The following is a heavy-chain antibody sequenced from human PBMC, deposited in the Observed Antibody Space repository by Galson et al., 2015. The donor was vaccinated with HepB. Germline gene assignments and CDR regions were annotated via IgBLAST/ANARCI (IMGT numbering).Heavy chain of an antibody. V-gene: IGHV3-30-3*01. CDR3: ARSYCVVDCGWFDP. CDR1: GFSFSRYA. CDR2: ISFDGSNK. Sequence: SLRLSCATSGFSFSRYAMHWVRQAPGKGLEWVAMISFDGSNKYYADSVKGQFTISRDNSKDTLYLQMNSLRTEDTAVYYCARSYCVVDCGWFDPWGQGTLVTASS. J-gene: IGHJ5*02. D-gene: IGHD2-21*02.